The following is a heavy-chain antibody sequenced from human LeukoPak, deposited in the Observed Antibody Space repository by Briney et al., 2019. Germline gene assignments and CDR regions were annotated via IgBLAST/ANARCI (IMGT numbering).Heavy chain of an antibody. CDR3: ARALSSSWYGNWFDP. CDR1: GYTFTSYD. J-gene: IGHJ5*02. CDR2: MNPNSGNT. V-gene: IGHV1-8*01. Sequence: ASVKVSCMASGYTFTSYDINWVRQATGQGLEWMGWMNPNSGNTGYAQKFQGRVTMTRNTSISTAYMELSSLRSEDTAVYYCARALSSSWYGNWFDPWGPGTLVTVSS. D-gene: IGHD6-13*01.